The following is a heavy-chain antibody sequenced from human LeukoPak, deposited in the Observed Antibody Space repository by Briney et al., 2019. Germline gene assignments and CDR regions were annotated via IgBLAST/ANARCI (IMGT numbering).Heavy chain of an antibody. CDR1: GFTFSAYS. CDR3: ARNQEIDYYDSSGFYWGVEY. Sequence: QSGGSLRLSCAASGFTFSAYSMHWVRQAPGKGLEWVAYISGGGGTIYYADSVKGRFTISRDNAKNSLYPQMDSLRAEDTAVYYCARNQEIDYYDSSGFYWGVEYWGQGTLVTVSS. CDR2: ISGGGGTI. V-gene: IGHV3-48*01. D-gene: IGHD3-22*01. J-gene: IGHJ4*02.